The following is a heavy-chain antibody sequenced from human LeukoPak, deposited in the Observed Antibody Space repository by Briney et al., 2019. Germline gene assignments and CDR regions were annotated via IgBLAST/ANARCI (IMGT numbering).Heavy chain of an antibody. V-gene: IGHV3-30*04. CDR1: GFTFSSYA. CDR2: ISYDGSNK. Sequence: GGSLRLSCAASGFTFSSYAMHWVRQAPGKGLEWVAVISYDGSNKYYADSVKGRFTISRDNSKNTLYLQMNSLRAEDTAVYYCARDRGYSSFDYWGQGTLVTVSS. CDR3: ARDRGYSSFDY. D-gene: IGHD6-19*01. J-gene: IGHJ4*02.